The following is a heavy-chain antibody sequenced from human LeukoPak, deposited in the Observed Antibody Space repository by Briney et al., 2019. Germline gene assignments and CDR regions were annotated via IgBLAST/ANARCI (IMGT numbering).Heavy chain of an antibody. V-gene: IGHV3-30*18. Sequence: GGSLRFSCAASGFTFSSYGMHWVRQAPGNGLEWVAVISYDGSNKYYADSVKGRFTISRDNSKNTLYLQMNSLRAEDTAVYYCAKAPDTAMVDYWGQGTLATVSS. CDR3: AKAPDTAMVDY. D-gene: IGHD5-18*01. CDR2: ISYDGSNK. J-gene: IGHJ4*02. CDR1: GFTFSSYG.